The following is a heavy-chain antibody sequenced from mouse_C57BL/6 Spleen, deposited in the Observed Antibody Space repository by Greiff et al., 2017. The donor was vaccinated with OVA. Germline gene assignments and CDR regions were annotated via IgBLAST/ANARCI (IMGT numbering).Heavy chain of an antibody. J-gene: IGHJ1*03. CDR1: GYTFTDYY. CDR3: ARMYFDV. V-gene: IGHV1-76*01. Sequence: QVQLKESGAELVRPGASVKLSCKASGYTFTDYYINWVKQRPGQGLEWIARIYPGSGNTYYNEKFKGKATLTAEKSSSTAYMQLSSLTSEDSAVYFCARMYFDVWGTGTTVTVSS. CDR2: IYPGSGNT.